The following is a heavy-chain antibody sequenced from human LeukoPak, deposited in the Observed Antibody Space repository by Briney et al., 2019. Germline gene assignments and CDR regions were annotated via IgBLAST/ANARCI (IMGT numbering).Heavy chain of an antibody. CDR1: GFTFSSYA. CDR3: ARGPRVGAAGFVSYHYIDV. Sequence: PGGSLRLSCAASGFTFSSYAMSWVRQAPGKGLEWVSAISGSGGSTYYADSVKGRFTISRDNSKNTLYLQMNSLRAEDTAVYYCARGPRVGAAGFVSYHYIDVWGKGTTVTVSS. D-gene: IGHD1-26*01. J-gene: IGHJ6*03. V-gene: IGHV3-23*01. CDR2: ISGSGGST.